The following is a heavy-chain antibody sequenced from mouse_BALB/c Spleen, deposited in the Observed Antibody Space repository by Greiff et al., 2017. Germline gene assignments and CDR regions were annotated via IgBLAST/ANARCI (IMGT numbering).Heavy chain of an antibody. CDR1: GYSFTSYW. D-gene: IGHD2-3*01. J-gene: IGHJ2*01. CDR3: ARGGENGGYYEYFDY. CDR2: IDPSDSET. Sequence: QVQLQQSGPQLVRPGASVKISCKASGYSFTSYWMHWVKQRPGQGLEWIGMIDPSDSETRLNQKFKDKATLTVDKSSSTAYMQLSSPTSEDSAVYYCARGGENGGYYEYFDYWGQGTTLTVSS. V-gene: IGHV1S126*01.